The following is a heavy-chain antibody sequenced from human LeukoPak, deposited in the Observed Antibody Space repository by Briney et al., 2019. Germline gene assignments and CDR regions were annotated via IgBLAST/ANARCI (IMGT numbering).Heavy chain of an antibody. D-gene: IGHD3-22*01. J-gene: IGHJ4*02. CDR2: IYYSGST. V-gene: IGHV4-59*08. CDR3: ARRLLSGDSSAFDY. CDR1: GGSISSYY. Sequence: SETLSLTCTVSGGSISSYYWSSIRQPPGKGLEWIGYIYYSGSTNYNPSLKSRVTISVDTSKNQFSLKLSSVTAADTAVYYCARRLLSGDSSAFDYWGQGTLVTVSS.